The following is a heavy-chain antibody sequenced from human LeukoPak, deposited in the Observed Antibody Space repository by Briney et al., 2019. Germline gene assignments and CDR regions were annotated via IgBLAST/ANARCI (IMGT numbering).Heavy chain of an antibody. CDR2: ISYDESNK. D-gene: IGHD3-22*01. CDR3: ARADYYDTSGYYLYYVDY. CDR1: GFTFSNYA. V-gene: IGHV3-30-3*01. J-gene: IGHJ4*02. Sequence: PGGSLKLSCAASGFTFSNYAMHRVRQAPGKGLEWVAVISYDESNKYYADSVKGRFTISRDNSKNTLYLQMNSLRAEDTAVYYCARADYYDTSGYYLYYVDYWGQGTLVTVSS.